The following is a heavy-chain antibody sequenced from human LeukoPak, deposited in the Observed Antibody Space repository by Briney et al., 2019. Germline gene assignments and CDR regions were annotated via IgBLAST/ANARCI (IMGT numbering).Heavy chain of an antibody. J-gene: IGHJ3*02. Sequence: SVKVSCKASGGTFSSCAISWVRQAPGQGLEWMGGIIPIFGTANYAQKFQGRVTITRNTSISTAYMELSSLRSEDTAVYYCARGRTYYYDSSGYWASDAFDIWGQGTMVTVSS. V-gene: IGHV1-69*05. D-gene: IGHD3-22*01. CDR3: ARGRTYYYDSSGYWASDAFDI. CDR2: IIPIFGTA. CDR1: GGTFSSCA.